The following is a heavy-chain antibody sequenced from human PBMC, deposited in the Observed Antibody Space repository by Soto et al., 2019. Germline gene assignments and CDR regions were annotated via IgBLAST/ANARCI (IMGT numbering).Heavy chain of an antibody. Sequence: SETLSLTCAVYGGSFSGYYWSWIRQPPGKGLEWIGEINHSGSTYYNPSLKSRVTISVDTSKNQFSLKLSSVTAADTAVYYCASLSPYCTNGVCLEVWFDPWGQGTLVTVSS. V-gene: IGHV4-34*01. J-gene: IGHJ5*02. CDR2: INHSGST. CDR3: ASLSPYCTNGVCLEVWFDP. D-gene: IGHD2-8*01. CDR1: GGSFSGYY.